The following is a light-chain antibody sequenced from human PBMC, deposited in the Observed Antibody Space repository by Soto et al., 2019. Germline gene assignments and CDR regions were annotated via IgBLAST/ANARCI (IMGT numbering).Light chain of an antibody. V-gene: IGLV1-44*01. J-gene: IGLJ2*01. CDR3: AAWDDSLNGVV. CDR1: GSNIGSYT. CDR2: SNN. Sequence: QSVLTQPPSTSGTPGQRVTISCSGSGSNIGSYTVNWYQHVPGTAPKLLIYSNNQRPSGVPDRFSASKSGTSVSLAITGLQSDDEADYYCAAWDDSLNGVVFGGGTQLTVL.